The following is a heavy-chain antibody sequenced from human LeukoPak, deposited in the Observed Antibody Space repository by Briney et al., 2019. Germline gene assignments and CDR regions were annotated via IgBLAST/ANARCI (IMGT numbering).Heavy chain of an antibody. Sequence: GGPLRLSCAASGFTFSSYWMSWVRQAPGKGLEWVANIKQDGSEKYYVDSVKGRFTISRDNAKNSLYLQMNSLRAEDTAVYYCARAAYSSGWYAPSGPDYWGQGTLVTVSS. CDR3: ARAAYSSGWYAPSGPDY. CDR2: IKQDGSEK. CDR1: GFTFSSYW. D-gene: IGHD6-19*01. J-gene: IGHJ4*02. V-gene: IGHV3-7*01.